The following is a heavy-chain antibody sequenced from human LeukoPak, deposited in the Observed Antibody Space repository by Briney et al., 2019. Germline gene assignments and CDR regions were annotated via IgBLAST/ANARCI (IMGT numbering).Heavy chain of an antibody. V-gene: IGHV1-18*01. Sequence: GASVKVSCKASGYTFTSYGISWVRQAPGQGLEWMGWISAYNGNTNYARNLQGRVTMTTDTSTSTAYMELRSLRSDDTAVYYCAREGVPAALGYFDYWGQETLVTVSS. CDR2: ISAYNGNT. CDR1: GYTFTSYG. D-gene: IGHD2-2*01. J-gene: IGHJ4*02. CDR3: AREGVPAALGYFDY.